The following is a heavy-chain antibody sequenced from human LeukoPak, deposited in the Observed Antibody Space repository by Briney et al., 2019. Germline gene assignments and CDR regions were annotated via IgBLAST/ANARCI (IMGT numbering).Heavy chain of an antibody. V-gene: IGHV1-69*06. CDR1: GGTFSSYA. Sequence: GASVKVSCKASGGTFSSYAISWVRQAPGQGLEWMGGIIPIFGTANYAQKSQGRVTITADKSTSTAYMELSSLRSEDTAVYYCARGEGGAAGRLLYFDYWGQGTLVTVSS. CDR3: ARGEGGAAGRLLYFDY. CDR2: IIPIFGTA. D-gene: IGHD6-13*01. J-gene: IGHJ4*02.